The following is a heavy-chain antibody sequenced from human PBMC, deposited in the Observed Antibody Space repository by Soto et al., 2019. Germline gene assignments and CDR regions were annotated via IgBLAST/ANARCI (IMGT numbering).Heavy chain of an antibody. CDR2: ISGSGGST. Sequence: VQLLESGGGLVQPGGSLRLSCEASGFTFSSYAMSLVRTAPGKGLEWVSAISGSGGSTYYADSVKGRCTISRDNSKNTRYLQMNRRRAEDTAVYYCANHGGLVVVGVAANFWGQGTLVTVSS. D-gene: IGHD2-15*01. CDR1: GFTFSSYA. CDR3: ANHGGLVVVGVAANF. V-gene: IGHV3-23*01. J-gene: IGHJ4*02.